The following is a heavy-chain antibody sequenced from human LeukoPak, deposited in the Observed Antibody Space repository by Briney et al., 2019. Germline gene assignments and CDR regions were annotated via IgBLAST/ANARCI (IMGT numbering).Heavy chain of an antibody. CDR1: GFTFSSYW. D-gene: IGHD3-3*01. CDR2: INSDGSST. V-gene: IGHV3-74*01. Sequence: GGSLRLSCAASGFTFSSYWMHWVRQAPGKGLVWVSRINSDGSSTSYADSVKGRFTISRDNAKNTLYLQMNSLRAEDTAVYYCARDYDFWSGLYGMDVWDQGTTVTVSS. J-gene: IGHJ6*02. CDR3: ARDYDFWSGLYGMDV.